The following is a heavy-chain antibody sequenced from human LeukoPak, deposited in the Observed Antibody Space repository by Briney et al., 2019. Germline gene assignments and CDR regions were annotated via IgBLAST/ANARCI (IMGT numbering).Heavy chain of an antibody. V-gene: IGHV1-2*06. CDR2: INPNSGGT. CDR3: ARADSNNWDAKYYFDY. J-gene: IGHJ4*02. Sequence: ASVKVSCKASGYTFPSYFMHWVRQAPGQGLEWMGRINPNSGGTNYAQKFQGRVTMTRDTSITTAYMELSRLRSDDTAVYYCARADSNNWDAKYYFDYWGQGALVTVSS. D-gene: IGHD1-26*01. CDR1: GYTFPSYF.